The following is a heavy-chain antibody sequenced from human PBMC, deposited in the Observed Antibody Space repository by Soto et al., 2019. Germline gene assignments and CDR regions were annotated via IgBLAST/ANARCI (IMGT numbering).Heavy chain of an antibody. Sequence: QVQVVQSGAEEKKPGASVKVSCTASGYTFTGYAIHWVRQAPGQRLEWMGWINAGNGNTKYSQKFQGRVTIPRDTSASTAYMELSSPRSEDTAVYYCARAVAVPADFDYWCQRSLVTVSS. CDR2: INAGNGNT. J-gene: IGHJ4*02. CDR3: ARAVAVPADFDY. V-gene: IGHV1-3*05. CDR1: GYTFTGYA. D-gene: IGHD6-19*01.